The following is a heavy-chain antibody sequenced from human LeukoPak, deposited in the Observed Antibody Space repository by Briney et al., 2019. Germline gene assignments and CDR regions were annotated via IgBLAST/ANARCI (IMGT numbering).Heavy chain of an antibody. D-gene: IGHD1-14*01. J-gene: IGHJ3*02. CDR2: IYPSDSDT. CDR1: GYSFTNYW. CDR3: ARFSPGPDTFDI. Sequence: GESLKISCEVSGYSFTNYWIAWVRQMPGKGLECMGIIYPSDSDTRYSPSFQGQVSISADKSISAAYLQWSSLKASDTAMYYCARFSPGPDTFDIWGQGTMVTVSS. V-gene: IGHV5-51*01.